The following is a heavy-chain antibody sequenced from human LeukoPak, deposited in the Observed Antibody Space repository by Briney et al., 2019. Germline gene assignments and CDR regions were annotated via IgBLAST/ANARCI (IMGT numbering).Heavy chain of an antibody. Sequence: GASVKVSCKASGGTFSSYAISWVRQAPGQGLEWMGGIIPIFGTANYAQKFQGRVTITADESTSTAYMELSRLRSDDTAAYYCARGRQSSGSPNWFDPWGQGTLVTVSS. D-gene: IGHD3-10*01. CDR1: GGTFSSYA. CDR2: IIPIFGTA. J-gene: IGHJ5*02. V-gene: IGHV1-69*13. CDR3: ARGRQSSGSPNWFDP.